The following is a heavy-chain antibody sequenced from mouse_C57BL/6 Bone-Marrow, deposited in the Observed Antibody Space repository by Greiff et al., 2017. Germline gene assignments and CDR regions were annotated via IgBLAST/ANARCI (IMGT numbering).Heavy chain of an antibody. CDR2: IYPGSGNT. J-gene: IGHJ2*01. CDR1: GYTFTDYY. Sequence: VQLQQSGAELVRPGASVKLSCKASGYTFTDYYINWVKQRPGQGLEWIARIYPGSGNTYYNEKFKGKATLTAEKSSSTAYMQLSSLTSEDSAVYFWARSLGPYYFDYWGQGTTLTVSS. CDR3: ARSLGPYYFDY. V-gene: IGHV1-76*01. D-gene: IGHD4-1*01.